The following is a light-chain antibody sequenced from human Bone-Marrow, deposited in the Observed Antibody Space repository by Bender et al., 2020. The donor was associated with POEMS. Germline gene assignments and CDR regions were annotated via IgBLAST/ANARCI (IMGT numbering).Light chain of an antibody. J-gene: IGLJ3*02. CDR1: ALTKQY. V-gene: IGLV3-25*02. Sequence: SYELTQPPSVSVSPGQTARITCSGDALTKQYAYWYQQKPGQAPVVVIYKDSERPSGIPERFSGSNSGNTATLTISRVDAGDEADYYCHTWDSRVFGGGTKLTVL. CDR2: KDS. CDR3: HTWDSRV.